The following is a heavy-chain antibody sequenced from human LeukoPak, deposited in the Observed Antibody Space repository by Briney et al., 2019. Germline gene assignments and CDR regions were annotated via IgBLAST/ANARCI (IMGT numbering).Heavy chain of an antibody. CDR1: GFTFSNAW. J-gene: IGHJ4*02. Sequence: GGSLRLSCAASGFTFSNAWMSWVRQAPGKGLEWVGRIKSKTDGGTTDYAAPVKGRFTISSDDSKNTLYLQMNSLKTEDTAVYYCTTDPQWLAADYWGQGTLVTVSS. CDR2: IKSKTDGGTT. V-gene: IGHV3-15*01. D-gene: IGHD6-19*01. CDR3: TTDPQWLAADY.